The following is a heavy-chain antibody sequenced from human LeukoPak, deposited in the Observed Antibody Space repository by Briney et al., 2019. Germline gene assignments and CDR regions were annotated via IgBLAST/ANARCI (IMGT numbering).Heavy chain of an antibody. Sequence: GGSLRLSCAASGFTFSSYAMHWVRQAPGKGLEWVAVISYDGSNKYYADSVKGRFTISRDNSKNTLYLQMNSLRAEDTALYYCAKSSNDYFDYWGQGTLVTVSS. CDR1: GFTFSSYA. CDR2: ISYDGSNK. J-gene: IGHJ4*02. V-gene: IGHV3-30-3*02. D-gene: IGHD4/OR15-4a*01. CDR3: AKSSNDYFDY.